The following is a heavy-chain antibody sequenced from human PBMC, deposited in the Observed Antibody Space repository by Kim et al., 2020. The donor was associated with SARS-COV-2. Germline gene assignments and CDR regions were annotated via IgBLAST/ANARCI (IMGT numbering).Heavy chain of an antibody. CDR3: AKDSTLTYDILTGFVDY. J-gene: IGHJ4*02. CDR1: GFTFSSYA. CDR2: ISGSGGST. Sequence: GGSLRLSCAASGFTFSSYAMSWVRQAPGKGLEWVSAISGSGGSTYYADSVKGRFTISRDNSKNTLYLQMNSLRAEDTAVYYCAKDSTLTYDILTGFVDYWGQGTLVTVSS. V-gene: IGHV3-23*01. D-gene: IGHD3-9*01.